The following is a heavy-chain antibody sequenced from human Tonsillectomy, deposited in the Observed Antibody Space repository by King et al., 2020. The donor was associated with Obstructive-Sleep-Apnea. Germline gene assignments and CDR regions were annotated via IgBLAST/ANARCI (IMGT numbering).Heavy chain of an antibody. V-gene: IGHV3-21*01. CDR1: GFTFSSYS. CDR3: ARAWGDYYDSSGIDY. Sequence: VQLVESGGGLVKPGGSLRLSCAASGFTFSSYSMNWVRQAPGKGLEWVSSISSSSIYIYYADSVKGRFTISRDNAKNSLYLQMNSLRAEDTAVYYCARAWGDYYDSSGIDYWGQGTLVTVSS. D-gene: IGHD3-22*01. CDR2: ISSSSIYI. J-gene: IGHJ4*02.